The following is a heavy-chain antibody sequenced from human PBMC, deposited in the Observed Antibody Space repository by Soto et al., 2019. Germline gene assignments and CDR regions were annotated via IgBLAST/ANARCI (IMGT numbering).Heavy chain of an antibody. D-gene: IGHD1-1*01. Sequence: SSVRVSCTPSGYAFTIYYMHFVGQAPGQGLERMGIINPSGGSTSYAQKFQGRVTMTRDTSTNTVYMELSSLRSEDTAVYYCARGFPHGKGSYFDYWGQGTLVTVSS. CDR1: GYAFTIYY. J-gene: IGHJ4*02. CDR3: ARGFPHGKGSYFDY. V-gene: IGHV1-46*01. CDR2: INPSGGST.